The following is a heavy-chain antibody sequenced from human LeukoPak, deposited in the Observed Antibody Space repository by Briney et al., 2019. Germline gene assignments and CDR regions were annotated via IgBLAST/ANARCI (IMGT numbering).Heavy chain of an antibody. CDR3: ARPGYDILTGYYGNWFDP. J-gene: IGHJ5*02. Sequence: GSSVKVSCTASGGTFSSYAISWVRQAPGQGLEWMGGISHIFGTANYAQKFQGRVTITADESTSTDYMELSSLRSEDTAVYYCARPGYDILTGYYGNWFDPWGQGTLVTVSS. D-gene: IGHD3-9*01. V-gene: IGHV1-69*01. CDR2: ISHIFGTA. CDR1: GGTFSSYA.